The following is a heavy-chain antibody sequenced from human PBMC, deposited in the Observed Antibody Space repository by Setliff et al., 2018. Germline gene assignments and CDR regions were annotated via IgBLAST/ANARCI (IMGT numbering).Heavy chain of an antibody. Sequence: PSETLSLTCSVSSGSMRNYYWIWIRQPAGGGLEWIGRIYTSGSTNYNPSLKRRVTISLEMSKNQFSLTLSSVTAADTAVYYCARARPATIAGVVPGVADFGIDVWGQGTTVTVS. CDR1: SGSMRNYY. V-gene: IGHV4-4*07. CDR3: ARARPATIAGVVPGVADFGIDV. D-gene: IGHD2-2*01. CDR2: IYTSGST. J-gene: IGHJ6*02.